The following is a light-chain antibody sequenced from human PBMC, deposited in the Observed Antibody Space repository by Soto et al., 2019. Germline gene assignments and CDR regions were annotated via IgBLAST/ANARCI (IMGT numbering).Light chain of an antibody. CDR1: SSDVGGYNY. CDR2: DVS. J-gene: IGLJ1*01. CDR3: SSYTSSSTLP. Sequence: QSVLTQPASVSGSPGQSITISCTGTSSDVGGYNYVSWYQQHPGKAPTLMIYDVSNRPSGVSNRFSGSKSGNTASLTISGLQAEDEADYYCSSYTSSSTLPFGTGTKVTVL. V-gene: IGLV2-14*01.